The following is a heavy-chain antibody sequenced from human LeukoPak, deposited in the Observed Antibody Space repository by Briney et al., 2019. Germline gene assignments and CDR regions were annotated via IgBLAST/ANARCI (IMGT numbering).Heavy chain of an antibody. CDR2: MYTSGST. V-gene: IGHV4-4*07. J-gene: IGHJ4*02. CDR1: GGSISSYY. D-gene: IGHD3-3*01. CDR3: ARDVVFWSGYYIV. Sequence: SETLSPTCIVSGGSISSYYWSWIRQPAGKGLEWIGRMYTSGSTNYGPSLKSRVTMSVDTSKNQFSLKLSSVTAADTAVYYCARDVVFWSGYYIVWGQGTLVTVSS.